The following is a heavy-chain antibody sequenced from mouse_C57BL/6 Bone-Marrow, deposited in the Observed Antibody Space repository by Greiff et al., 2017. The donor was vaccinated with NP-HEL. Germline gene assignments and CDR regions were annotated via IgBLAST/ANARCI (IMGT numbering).Heavy chain of an antibody. CDR1: GFTFSNYW. J-gene: IGHJ3*01. Sequence: EVQGVESGGGLVQPGGSMKLSCVASGFTFSNYWMNWVRQSPEKGLEWVAQIRLKSDNYATHYAESVKGRFTISRDDSKSSVYLQMNNLRAEDTGIYYCTDYYGSSYGFAYWGQGTLVTVSA. CDR3: TDYYGSSYGFAY. V-gene: IGHV6-3*01. D-gene: IGHD1-1*01. CDR2: IRLKSDNYAT.